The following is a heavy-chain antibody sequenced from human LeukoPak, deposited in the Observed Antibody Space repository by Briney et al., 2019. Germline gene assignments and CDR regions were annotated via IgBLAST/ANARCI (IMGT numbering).Heavy chain of an antibody. D-gene: IGHD3-16*01. CDR3: ARDFDYDYVWDPPRGDAFDI. Sequence: NSSQTLSLTCTVSGGSISSGGYYWSWIRQHPGKGLEWIGYIYYSGSTYYNPSLKSRVTISVDTSKNQFSLKLSSVTAADTAVYYCARDFDYDYVWDPPRGDAFDIWGQGTMVTVSS. CDR1: GGSISSGGYY. CDR2: IYYSGST. V-gene: IGHV4-31*03. J-gene: IGHJ3*02.